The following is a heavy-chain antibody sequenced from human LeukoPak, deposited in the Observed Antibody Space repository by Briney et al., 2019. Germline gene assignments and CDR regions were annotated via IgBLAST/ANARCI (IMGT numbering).Heavy chain of an antibody. Sequence: PGGSLRLSCAASGFTFNGYWMTWVRQAPGKGLEWVANIKQDGNEKYHVDSVKGRFTISRDNAKNSLYLQMNSLRVEDTAVYYCARDWAAGLDYWGQGTLVTVSS. CDR1: GFTFNGYW. J-gene: IGHJ4*02. CDR2: IKQDGNEK. D-gene: IGHD6-25*01. CDR3: ARDWAAGLDY. V-gene: IGHV3-7*01.